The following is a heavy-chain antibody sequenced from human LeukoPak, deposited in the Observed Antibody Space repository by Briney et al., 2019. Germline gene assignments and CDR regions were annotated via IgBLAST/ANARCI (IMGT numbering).Heavy chain of an antibody. Sequence: GGSLRLSCVASGFTFSSYSMNWVRQAPGKGLEWVSYISTSSSTIYYADSVKGRFTISRDNAKNSLYLQTNSLRAEDTAVYYCARDYYDSSGYYHGGYWGQGTLVTVSS. V-gene: IGHV3-48*01. CDR1: GFTFSSYS. J-gene: IGHJ4*02. CDR3: ARDYYDSSGYYHGGY. CDR2: ISTSSSTI. D-gene: IGHD3-22*01.